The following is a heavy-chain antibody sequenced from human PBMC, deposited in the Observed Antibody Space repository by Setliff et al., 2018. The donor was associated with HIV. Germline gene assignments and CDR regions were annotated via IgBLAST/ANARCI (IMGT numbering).Heavy chain of an antibody. CDR2: IFYTGST. Sequence: KTSETLSLTCTVSGGSISSFYWTWIRQPPGKGLEWIGYIFYTGSTNYNPSLKSRVTISVDTSKNQFSLKLSSVTAADTAVYYCARDGPLEGSYRYCYYYMDVWGKGTTVTVSS. V-gene: IGHV4-59*01. CDR1: GGSISSFY. CDR3: ARDGPLEGSYRYCYYYMDV. D-gene: IGHD3-10*01. J-gene: IGHJ6*03.